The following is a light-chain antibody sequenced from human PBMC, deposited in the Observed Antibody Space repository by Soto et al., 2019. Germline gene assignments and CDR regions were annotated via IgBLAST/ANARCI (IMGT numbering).Light chain of an antibody. J-gene: IGLJ2*01. CDR1: TSNIGRNT. Sequence: QSALTQPPSASGTPGQRVTISCSGTTSNIGRNTVDWYQQLPGTAPKPLIFNTNQRPAGVPDRFSASKSGTSASLAISGLQSDDETDYYCAVWDDSLNGVIFGGGTQLTVL. CDR3: AVWDDSLNGVI. CDR2: NTN. V-gene: IGLV1-44*01.